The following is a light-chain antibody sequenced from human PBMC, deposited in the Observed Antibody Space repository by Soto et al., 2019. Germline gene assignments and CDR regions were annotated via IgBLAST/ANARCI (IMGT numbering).Light chain of an antibody. CDR1: SSDVGAYNY. Sequence: QSALTQPASVSGSPGQSIAISCTGTSSDVGAYNYVSWHQRHPGKAPKLMIYEVSNRPSGISNRFSGSKSGNTASLTISGLQAEDEADYYCSSYTSSSTLLFGGGTKLTVL. CDR2: EVS. V-gene: IGLV2-14*01. CDR3: SSYTSSSTLL. J-gene: IGLJ2*01.